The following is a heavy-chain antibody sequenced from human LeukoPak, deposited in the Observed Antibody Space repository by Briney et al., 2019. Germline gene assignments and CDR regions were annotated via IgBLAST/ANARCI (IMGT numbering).Heavy chain of an antibody. J-gene: IGHJ4*02. D-gene: IGHD4-17*01. V-gene: IGHV3-30-3*01. CDR1: GFTFSTYT. CDR2: ILYDGTNQ. CDR3: ARDFRDYRDYVAYFDS. Sequence: ERSLRLSCAASGFTFSTYTMHWVRQAPGKGLEWVAVILYDGTNQYYADSVKGRFTISRDNSRNTLYLQMNSLKVEDTAVYYCARDFRDYRDYVAYFDSWGQGTLVTVSS.